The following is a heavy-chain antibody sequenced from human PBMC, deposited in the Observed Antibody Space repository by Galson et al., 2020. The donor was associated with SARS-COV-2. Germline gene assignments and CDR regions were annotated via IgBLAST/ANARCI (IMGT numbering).Heavy chain of an antibody. J-gene: IGHJ4*02. CDR3: AKAREWELLR. D-gene: IGHD1-26*01. CDR1: GFTFTSYG. Sequence: SPKIPCAAPGFTFTSYGMHWVRQAPGKGLEGVAVIWYDGSNKYYADSVKGRFTISRDNSKNTLYLQMNSLRAKDTAVYYCAKAREWELLRWGQGTLVTVSS. CDR2: IWYDGSNK. V-gene: IGHV3-33*06.